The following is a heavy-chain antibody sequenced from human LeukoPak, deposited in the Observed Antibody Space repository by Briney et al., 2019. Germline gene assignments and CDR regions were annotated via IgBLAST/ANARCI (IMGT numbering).Heavy chain of an antibody. Sequence: EGSLRLSCAASGFTFSIYWMSWVRQGPGKGLVWVSRINSHGTSTNYADSVKGRFTVSRDNSKNTLYLQMNSLRVGDTAVYYCASSLVGDGRGYDAFDIWGHGTMVIVSS. V-gene: IGHV3-74*01. CDR2: INSHGTST. CDR1: GFTFSIYW. CDR3: ASSLVGDGRGYDAFDI. J-gene: IGHJ3*02. D-gene: IGHD3-22*01.